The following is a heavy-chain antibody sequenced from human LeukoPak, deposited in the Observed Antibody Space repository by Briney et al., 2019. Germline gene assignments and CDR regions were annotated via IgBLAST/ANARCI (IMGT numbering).Heavy chain of an antibody. CDR2: ISSSSSYI. CDR1: GFTFSSYR. CDR3: AREKGLPAATYYYYYGMDV. V-gene: IGHV3-21*01. J-gene: IGHJ6*02. Sequence: GGSLRLSCAASGFTFSSYRMNWVRQAPGKGLEWVSSISSSSSYIYYADSVKGRFTISRDNAKNSLYLQMNSLRAEDTAVYYCAREKGLPAATYYYYYGMDVWGQGTTVTVSS. D-gene: IGHD2-2*01.